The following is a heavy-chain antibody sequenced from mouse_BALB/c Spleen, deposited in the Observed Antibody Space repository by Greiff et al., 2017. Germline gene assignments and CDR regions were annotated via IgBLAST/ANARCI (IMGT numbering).Heavy chain of an antibody. CDR3: ALITTEGY. V-gene: IGHV3-2*02. CDR2: ISYSGST. D-gene: IGHD1-1*01. J-gene: IGHJ2*01. Sequence: EVKLEESGPGLVKPSQSLSLTCTVTGYSITSDYAWNWIRQFPGNKLEWMGYISYSGSTSYNPSLKSRISITRDTSKNQFFLQLNSVTTEDTATYYCALITTEGYWGQGTTLTVSS. CDR1: GYSITSDYA.